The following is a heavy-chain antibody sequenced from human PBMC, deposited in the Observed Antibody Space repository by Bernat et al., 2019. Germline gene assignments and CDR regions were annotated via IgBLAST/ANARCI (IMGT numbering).Heavy chain of an antibody. V-gene: IGHV3-11*05. CDR2: ISSSSSYT. CDR1: GFTFSDYY. D-gene: IGHD3-3*02. CDR3: AGGTSTSTPYMDV. Sequence: VQLVESGGGLVKPGGSLRLSCAASGFTFSDYYMSWIRQAPGKGLDWVSYISSSSSYTNYADSVKGRFTISRDNAKNSLYLQMNSLRAEDTAVYYCAGGTSTSTPYMDVWGKVTTVTVSS. J-gene: IGHJ6*03.